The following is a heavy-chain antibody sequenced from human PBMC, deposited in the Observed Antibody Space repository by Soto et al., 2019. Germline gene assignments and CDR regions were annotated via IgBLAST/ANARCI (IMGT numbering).Heavy chain of an antibody. V-gene: IGHV4-30-2*01. Sequence: TLSLTCAVSGGSISSGGYSWSWIRQPPGKGLEWIGYIYHSGSTYYNPSLKSRVTISVDRSKNQFSLKLSSVTAADTAVYYCPRVPDYWGKGTLVTVAS. CDR3: PRVPDY. CDR1: GGSISSGGYS. CDR2: IYHSGST. J-gene: IGHJ4*02.